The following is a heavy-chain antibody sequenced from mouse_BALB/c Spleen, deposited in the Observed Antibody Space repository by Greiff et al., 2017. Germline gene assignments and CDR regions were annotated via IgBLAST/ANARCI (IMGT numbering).Heavy chain of an antibody. D-gene: IGHD6-1*01. CDR3: ARGGGPLYAMDY. CDR1: GYSITSGYY. CDR2: ISYDGSN. V-gene: IGHV3-6*02. Sequence: EVKLQESGPGLVKPSQSLSLTCSVTGYSITSGYYWNWIRQFPGNKLEWMGYISYDGSNNYNPSLKNRISITRDTSKNQFFLKLNSVTTEDTATYYCARGGGPLYAMDYWGQGTSVTVSS. J-gene: IGHJ4*01.